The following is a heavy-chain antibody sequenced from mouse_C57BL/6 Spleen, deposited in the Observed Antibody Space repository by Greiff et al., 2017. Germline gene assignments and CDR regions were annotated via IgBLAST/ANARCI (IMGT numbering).Heavy chain of an antibody. D-gene: IGHD2-4*01. J-gene: IGHJ2*01. Sequence: QVQLQQSGAELVRPGTSVKMSCKASGYTFTNYWIGWAKQRPGHGLEWIGDIYPGSGSTNYNEKFKSKATLTVDTSSSTAYMQLSSLTSEDSAVYYCARVEWDYDYEYWGQGTTLTVSS. CDR3: ARVEWDYDYEY. V-gene: IGHV1-63*01. CDR1: GYTFTNYW. CDR2: IYPGSGST.